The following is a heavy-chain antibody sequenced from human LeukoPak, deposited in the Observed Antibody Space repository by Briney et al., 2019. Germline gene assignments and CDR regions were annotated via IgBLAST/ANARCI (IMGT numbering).Heavy chain of an antibody. V-gene: IGHV3-33*01. CDR1: GFTFSSYG. D-gene: IGHD3-10*01. CDR3: ARGARGLYYFDY. J-gene: IGHJ4*02. CDR2: IWYDESNK. Sequence: GRSLRLSCAASGFTFSSYGMHWVRQAPGKGLEWVAVIWYDESNKYYADSVKGRFTISRDNSKNTLYLQMNSLRAEDTAVYYCARGARGLYYFDYWGQGTLVTVSS.